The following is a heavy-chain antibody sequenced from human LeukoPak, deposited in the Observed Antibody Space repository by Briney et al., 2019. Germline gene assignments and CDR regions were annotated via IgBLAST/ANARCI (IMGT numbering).Heavy chain of an antibody. D-gene: IGHD1-14*01. J-gene: IGHJ3*02. CDR3: VRVFDGFDM. CDR1: GFTFSSYE. Sequence: GGSLRLSCEASGFTFSSYEMNWGRQAPGKGLEWVSYIRSSASIIYYADSVKGRFTISRDNAKNSLHLQMNSLRAEDTAVYYCVRVFDGFDMWGQGTIVTVSS. V-gene: IGHV3-48*03. CDR2: IRSSASII.